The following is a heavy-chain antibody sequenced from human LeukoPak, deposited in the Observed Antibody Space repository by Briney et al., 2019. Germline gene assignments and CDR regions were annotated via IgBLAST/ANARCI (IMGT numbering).Heavy chain of an antibody. CDR2: IHHSGSI. V-gene: IGHV4-38-2*01. J-gene: IGHJ4*02. Sequence: SETLSLTCGVSGYSISNGYHWGWIRQPPGKGLEWIGSIHHSGSIYHNPSLKSRVTISVDTSKNQFSLKLTSVTASDTAVYYCARINWNPDYWGQGTLVTVSS. CDR3: ARINWNPDY. CDR1: GYSISNGYH. D-gene: IGHD1-1*01.